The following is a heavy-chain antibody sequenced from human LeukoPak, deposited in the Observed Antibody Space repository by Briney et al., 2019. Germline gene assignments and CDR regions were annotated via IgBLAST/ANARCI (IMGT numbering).Heavy chain of an antibody. D-gene: IGHD3-22*01. CDR1: GGSMSSYY. CDR3: ARDGDSWDAFDI. CDR2: IYYSGST. J-gene: IGHJ3*02. V-gene: IGHV4-59*01. Sequence: SETLSLTCTVSGGSMSSYYWSGIPQPPGKGLEWIGYIYYSGSTNYNPSLKSRVTISVDTSKNQFSLKLSSVTAADTAVYYCARDGDSWDAFDIWGQGTMVTVSS.